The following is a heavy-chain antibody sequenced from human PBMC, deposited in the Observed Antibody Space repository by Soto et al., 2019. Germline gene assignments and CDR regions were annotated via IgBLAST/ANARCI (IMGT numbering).Heavy chain of an antibody. CDR2: IHYSEST. J-gene: IGHJ4*02. CDR3: AVAIAVAGTYYFDY. V-gene: IGHV4-30-4*01. CDR1: GVSISSGNYY. D-gene: IGHD6-19*01. Sequence: SETLSLTCTVSGVSISSGNYYWSWIRQPPGKGLEWIGYIHYSESTYYNPSLKSRVTISLDTSKNQFSLKLCSVTAADTAVYYCAVAIAVAGTYYFDYWGQGTLVTVSS.